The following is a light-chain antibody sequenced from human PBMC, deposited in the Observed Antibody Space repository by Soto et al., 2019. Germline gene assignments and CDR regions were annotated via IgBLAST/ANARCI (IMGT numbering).Light chain of an antibody. CDR1: QSVTSN. Sequence: EVVMTQSPATLSVSPGERATLSCRASQSVTSNYLAWYQQKPGQAPRLLIYGISNRATGVPDRFSGSGSGTDFTLTISRLEPEDFAVYYCQQYNNWPLTFGQGTKVDIK. CDR3: QQYNNWPLT. J-gene: IGKJ1*01. CDR2: GIS. V-gene: IGKV3D-15*01.